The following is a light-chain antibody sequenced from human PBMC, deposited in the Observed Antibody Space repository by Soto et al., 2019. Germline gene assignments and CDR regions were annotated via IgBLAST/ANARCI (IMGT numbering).Light chain of an antibody. Sequence: EIMLTQSPGTLSLSPWERATLSCRASQSVSSTYLAWYQQKPGQAPRLLIYGPSTRATGIPDRFSGSGSGTDFNLTISRLEPEDFAVYYCQQHGTSSISFGQGKRLEIK. CDR2: GPS. CDR3: QQHGTSSIS. J-gene: IGKJ5*01. CDR1: QSVSSTY. V-gene: IGKV3-20*01.